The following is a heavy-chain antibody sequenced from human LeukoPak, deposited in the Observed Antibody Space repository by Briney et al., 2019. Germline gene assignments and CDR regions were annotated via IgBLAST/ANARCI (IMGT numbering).Heavy chain of an antibody. Sequence: PSGTLSLTCTVSGGSLSSGGYYWSWIRRPPGKGREWIGYMYHSGRTYYNPSLKSRVTISVDTSKNQLSLKLSSVTAADTAVYYCAREEHYGGNLDAFDIWGQGTMVTVSS. D-gene: IGHD4-23*01. J-gene: IGHJ3*02. CDR3: AREEHYGGNLDAFDI. CDR1: GGSLSSGGYY. V-gene: IGHV4-30-2*01. CDR2: MYHSGRT.